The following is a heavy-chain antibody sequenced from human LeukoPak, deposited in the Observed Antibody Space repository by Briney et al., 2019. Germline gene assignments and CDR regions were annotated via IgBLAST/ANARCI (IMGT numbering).Heavy chain of an antibody. CDR3: ARRGYYDYSGYDY. D-gene: IGHD3-22*01. Sequence: PGGSLRLTCTASALTFSSYAMSWVRQAPEQGMELVANIKQDGSEKYYVDSVKGRFTISRDNAKKSLYLQMSSLRAEDTAIYYCARRGYYDYSGYDYWGQGTLVTVSS. CDR2: IKQDGSEK. CDR1: ALTFSSYA. V-gene: IGHV3-7*01. J-gene: IGHJ4*02.